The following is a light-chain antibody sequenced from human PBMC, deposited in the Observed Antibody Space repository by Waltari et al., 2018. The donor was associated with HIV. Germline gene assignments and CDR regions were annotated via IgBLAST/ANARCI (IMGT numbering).Light chain of an antibody. J-gene: IGLJ2*01. Sequence: QSALPQPASVSGSPGQSITISCTGPSSDVGSYNLVSWYQQHPGKAPKLMIYEVSKRPSGVSNRFSGSKSGNTASLTISGLQAEDEADYYCCSYAGSSTPVFGGGTKLTVL. CDR2: EVS. CDR1: SSDVGSYNL. V-gene: IGLV2-23*02. CDR3: CSYAGSSTPV.